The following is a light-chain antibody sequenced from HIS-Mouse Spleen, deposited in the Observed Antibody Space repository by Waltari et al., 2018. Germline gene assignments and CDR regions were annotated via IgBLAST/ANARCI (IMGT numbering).Light chain of an antibody. V-gene: IGLV2-14*01. J-gene: IGLJ2*01. CDR3: SSYTSSSTYVV. CDR1: SSDVGGYNY. Sequence: QSALTQPASVSGSPGQSITISCTGTSSDVGGYNYVSWYQQHPGKAPKLMIYEVSNRPPGVSNRFSGSNSGNTASLTISGLQAEDEADYYCSSYTSSSTYVVFGGGTKLTVL. CDR2: EVS.